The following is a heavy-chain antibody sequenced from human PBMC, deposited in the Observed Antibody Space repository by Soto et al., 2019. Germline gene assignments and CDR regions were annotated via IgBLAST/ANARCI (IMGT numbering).Heavy chain of an antibody. Sequence: SETLSLTCTVSGGSISSYYWSWIRQPPGKGLEWIGYIYYSGSTNYNPSLKSRVTISVDTSKNQFSLKLSSVTAADTAVYYCARGQSSRESPFDYWGQGTLVPSPQ. J-gene: IGHJ4*02. CDR1: GGSISSYY. CDR2: IYYSGST. D-gene: IGHD3-10*01. CDR3: ARGQSSRESPFDY. V-gene: IGHV4-59*01.